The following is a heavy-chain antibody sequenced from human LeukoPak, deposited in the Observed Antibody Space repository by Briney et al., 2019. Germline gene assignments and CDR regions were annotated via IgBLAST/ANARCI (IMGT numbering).Heavy chain of an antibody. V-gene: IGHV1-3*01. CDR1: GYTFTSYA. J-gene: IGHJ6*02. Sequence: ASVKVSCKASGYTFTSYAMHWVRQAPGQRLEWMGWINAGNGNTEYSQKFQGRVTITRDTSASTAYMELSSLRSEDTAVYYCARLVLVVPAARTYGMDVWGQGTTVTVSS. CDR3: ARLVLVVPAARTYGMDV. D-gene: IGHD2-2*01. CDR2: INAGNGNT.